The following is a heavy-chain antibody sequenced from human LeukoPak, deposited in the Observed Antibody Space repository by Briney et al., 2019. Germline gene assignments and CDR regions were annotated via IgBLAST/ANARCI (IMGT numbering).Heavy chain of an antibody. CDR2: ISSSGSTI. CDR3: ERDSDSSGYYGWFDP. V-gene: IGHV3-11*04. D-gene: IGHD3-22*01. Sequence: GGSLRLSCAASGFTFSDYYMSWIRQAPGKGLEWVSYISSSGSTIYYADSVKGRFTISRDNAKNSLYLQMNSLRAEDTAVYYCERDSDSSGYYGWFDPWGQGTLVTVSS. CDR1: GFTFSDYY. J-gene: IGHJ5*02.